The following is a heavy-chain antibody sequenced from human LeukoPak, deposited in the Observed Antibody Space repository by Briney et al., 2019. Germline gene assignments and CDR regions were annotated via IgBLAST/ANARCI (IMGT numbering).Heavy chain of an antibody. V-gene: IGHV3-21*01. CDR1: GFTFSSYS. J-gene: IGHJ4*02. D-gene: IGHD5-24*01. CDR2: ISSSSSYI. Sequence: PGGSLRLSCAASGFTFSSYSMNWVRQAPGKGLEWVSSISSSSSYIYYADSVKGRFTISRDNAKNSLYLQMNSLRAEDTAVYYCARDPGDGSSFDYWGQGTLVTVSS. CDR3: ARDPGDGSSFDY.